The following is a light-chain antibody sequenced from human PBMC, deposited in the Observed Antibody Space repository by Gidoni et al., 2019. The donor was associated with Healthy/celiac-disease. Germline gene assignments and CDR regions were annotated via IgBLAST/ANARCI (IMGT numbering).Light chain of an antibody. CDR2: KDS. CDR1: ALPKQY. CDR3: QSADSSGTSYV. Sequence: SYELTQPPSLSVSPGQTARITCSGDALPKQYADWYQQKPGQAPVLVIYKDSERPSGIPERFSGSSSGTTVTLTISGVQAEDEADYYCQSADSSGTSYVFGTGTKVTVL. V-gene: IGLV3-25*03. J-gene: IGLJ1*01.